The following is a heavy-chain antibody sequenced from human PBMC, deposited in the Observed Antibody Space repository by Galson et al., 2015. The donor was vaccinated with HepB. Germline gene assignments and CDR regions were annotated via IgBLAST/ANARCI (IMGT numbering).Heavy chain of an antibody. D-gene: IGHD2-15*01. CDR1: GYTFSTYS. Sequence: SVKVSCKASGYTFSTYSITWVRQAPGQGLEWMGWISPYNGDTTYARKFQGRVTLTTDISTSTAYMELRSLRSDDTAVYYCARGGFVMVVAGTQNNWFDPWGQGTLVSVSS. CDR3: ARGGFVMVVAGTQNNWFDP. J-gene: IGHJ5*02. CDR2: ISPYNGDT. V-gene: IGHV1-18*01.